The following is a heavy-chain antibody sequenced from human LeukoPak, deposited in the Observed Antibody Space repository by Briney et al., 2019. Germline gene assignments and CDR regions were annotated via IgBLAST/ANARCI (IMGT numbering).Heavy chain of an antibody. J-gene: IGHJ3*02. D-gene: IGHD2/OR15-2a*01. CDR3: TTYNSRDAFDI. V-gene: IGHV3-15*01. CDR1: GFSVSKAW. CDR2: IKSKSNGGTT. Sequence: PGGSLRLACAASGFSVSKAWMSWVCQAPGKGLEWVGRIKSKSNGGTTDYAAPVKGRFTISRDDSKNTLYLQMNSLKTDEDTAVYYCTTYNSRDAFDIWGQGTMVTVSP.